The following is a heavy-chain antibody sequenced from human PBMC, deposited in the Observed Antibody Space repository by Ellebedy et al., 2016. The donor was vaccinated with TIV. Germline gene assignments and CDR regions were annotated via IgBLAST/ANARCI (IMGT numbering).Heavy chain of an antibody. CDR1: GGSLSRNNCS. V-gene: IGHV4-39*07. J-gene: IGHJ4*02. D-gene: IGHD5-18*01. CDR3: AREGRDTAMGLDY. CDR2: IYYSGST. Sequence: MPSETLSLTCTVSGGSLSRNNCSWGWIRQTPGKGLEWIASIYYSGSTNYNPSLKSRVTISVDTSKNQFSLKLSSVTAADTAVYFCAREGRDTAMGLDYWGQGTLVTVSS.